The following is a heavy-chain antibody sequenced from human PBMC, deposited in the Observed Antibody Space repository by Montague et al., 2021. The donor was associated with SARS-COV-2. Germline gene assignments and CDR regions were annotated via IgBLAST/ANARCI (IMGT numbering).Heavy chain of an antibody. J-gene: IGHJ3*02. D-gene: IGHD1-26*01. Sequence: SLRLSCAASEFAFSSYAMSWVRQAPGKGLEWVSAIYGGGSSTFYADSVKGRFTISRDNSKNTLYLQMNSLGAEDTAVYYCAKSAWGVTDAFDIWGQGTMVTVSS. CDR3: AKSAWGVTDAFDI. CDR2: IYGGGSST. CDR1: EFAFSSYA. V-gene: IGHV3-23*03.